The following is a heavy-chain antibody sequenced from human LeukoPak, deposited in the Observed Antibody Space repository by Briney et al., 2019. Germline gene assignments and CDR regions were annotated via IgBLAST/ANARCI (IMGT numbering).Heavy chain of an antibody. J-gene: IGHJ4*02. CDR1: GGSISSYY. CDR2: IYYSGST. CDR3: ARELYSSGWSDY. Sequence: PSETLSLTCTVSGGSISSYYWSWIRQPPGKGLEWIGYIYYSGSTNYNPSLKSRVTISVDTSKNQFPLKLSSVTAADTAVYYCARELYSSGWSDYWGQGTLVTVSS. D-gene: IGHD6-19*01. V-gene: IGHV4-59*12.